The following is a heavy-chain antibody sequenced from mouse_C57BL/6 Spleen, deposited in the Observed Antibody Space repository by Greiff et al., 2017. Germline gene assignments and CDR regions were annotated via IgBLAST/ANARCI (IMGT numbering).Heavy chain of an antibody. Sequence: LKQSGPELVKPGASVKISCKASGYSFTDYNMNWVKQSNGKSLEWIGVINPNYGTTSYNQKFKGKATLTVDQSSSTAYMQLNSLTSEDSAVYYCARRHYGSSSYYFDYWGQGTTLTVSS. CDR2: INPNYGTT. V-gene: IGHV1-39*01. CDR1: GYSFTDYN. D-gene: IGHD1-1*01. CDR3: ARRHYGSSSYYFDY. J-gene: IGHJ2*01.